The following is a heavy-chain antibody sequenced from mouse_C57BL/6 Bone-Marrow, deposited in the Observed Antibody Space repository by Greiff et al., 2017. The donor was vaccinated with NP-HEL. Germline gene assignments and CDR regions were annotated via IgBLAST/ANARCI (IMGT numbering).Heavy chain of an antibody. J-gene: IGHJ4*01. CDR3: ARNWDGYAMDD. Sequence: QVQLQQPGAELVRPGSSVKLSCKASGYTFTSYWMDWVKQRPGQGLEWIGNIYPSDSETHYNQKFKDKATLTVDKSSSTAYMQLSSLTSEDSAVYYCARNWDGYAMDDWGQGTSVTVSS. CDR2: IYPSDSET. V-gene: IGHV1-61*01. D-gene: IGHD4-1*01. CDR1: GYTFTSYW.